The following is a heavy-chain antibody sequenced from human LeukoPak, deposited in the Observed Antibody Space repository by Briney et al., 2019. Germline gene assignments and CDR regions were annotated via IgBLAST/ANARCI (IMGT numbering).Heavy chain of an antibody. CDR3: ARGLSTGREDYFDF. J-gene: IGHJ4*02. CDR1: GASVSDGSYY. V-gene: IGHV4-61*03. D-gene: IGHD1-1*01. Sequence: SETLSLTCCVSGASVSDGSYYWSWIRQPPGKGLEWIGFLYYSGRTNYSPSLSGRVSTSIDTSKNHFSLNLTSVTAADTAVYYCARGLSTGREDYFDFWGQGTLVSVSS. CDR2: LYYSGRT.